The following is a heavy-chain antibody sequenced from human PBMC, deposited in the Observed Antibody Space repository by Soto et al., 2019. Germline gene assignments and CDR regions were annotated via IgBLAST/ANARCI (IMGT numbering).Heavy chain of an antibody. CDR1: GGSISSGGYY. Sequence: QVQLQESGPGLVKPSQTLSLTCTVSGGSISSGGYYWTWIRQHPGKGLEWIGYIYYNGNTNYNPSLKSRVCISVDTSKNQFSLKLSSVTAADTAVYYCAREYYASENYYTGSRAWGQGTLVTVSS. V-gene: IGHV4-31*03. CDR2: IYYNGNT. D-gene: IGHD3-10*01. J-gene: IGHJ4*02. CDR3: AREYYASENYYTGSRA.